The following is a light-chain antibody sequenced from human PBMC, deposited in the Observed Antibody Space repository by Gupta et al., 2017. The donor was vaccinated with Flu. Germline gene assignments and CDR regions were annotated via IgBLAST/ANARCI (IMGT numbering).Light chain of an antibody. J-gene: IGKJ2*01. V-gene: IGKV1-39*01. CDR3: QQSHRAPYA. CDR2: GAS. Sequence: IQVTQSPSAQSAFVGDTVVITCRTNESIGAHLNWYRQKVSKAPDLLIYGASSVHRGVPGRFSGSGSGTEFALTIRGLQPEDFATYFCQQSHRAPYAFGQGTKLEMK. CDR1: ESIGAH.